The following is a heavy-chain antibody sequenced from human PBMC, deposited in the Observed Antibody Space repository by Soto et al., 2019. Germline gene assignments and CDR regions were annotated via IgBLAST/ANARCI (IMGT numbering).Heavy chain of an antibody. D-gene: IGHD3-22*01. V-gene: IGHV1-18*01. Sequence: ASVKVSCKASGYTFTSYGISWVRQAPGQGLEWMGWISAYNGNTNYAQKLQGRVTMTTDTSTSTAYMELRSLRSDDTAVYYCARDPYYYDSSGYYLDAFDIWGQGTMVTVSS. CDR2: ISAYNGNT. CDR3: ARDPYYYDSSGYYLDAFDI. CDR1: GYTFTSYG. J-gene: IGHJ3*02.